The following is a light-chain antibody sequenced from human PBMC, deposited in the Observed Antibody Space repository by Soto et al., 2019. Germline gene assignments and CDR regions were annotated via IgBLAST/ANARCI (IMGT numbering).Light chain of an antibody. J-gene: IGKJ1*01. V-gene: IGKV3-20*01. CDR2: DTF. Sequence: SVWVMSPTTLSFTPVERATLSCNASQSISSNYLAWYQQKPGQAPRLLIYDTFSRAAGIPDRFTGSGSGTDFTLAISRLEPEDFAVYFCHQYDISPVTFGQGTKVDI. CDR3: HQYDISPVT. CDR1: QSISSNY.